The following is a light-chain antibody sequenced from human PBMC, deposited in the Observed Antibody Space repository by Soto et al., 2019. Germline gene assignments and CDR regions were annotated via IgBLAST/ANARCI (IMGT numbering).Light chain of an antibody. CDR3: GAYDSSLSAVL. Sequence: QSVLTQPPSVSAAPGQKVTISCSGSSSNIGSNSVSWYQHLPGTAHKVLIYDNNNRPSGIPDRFSGSRSGTSATLDITGLQAGDEAYYYCGAYDSSLSAVLFGGGTKLTVL. V-gene: IGLV1-51*01. J-gene: IGLJ2*01. CDR1: SSNIGSNS. CDR2: DNN.